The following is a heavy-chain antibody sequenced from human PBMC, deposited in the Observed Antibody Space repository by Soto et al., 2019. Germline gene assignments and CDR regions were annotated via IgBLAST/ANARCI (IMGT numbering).Heavy chain of an antibody. Sequence: QVQLQESGPGLVKPSQTLSLTCSVSGASITSRGSYWTWIRQPPGKGLEWIGHISYSGNTFYNSSLRSRLTLYVDTSKNQFSLKMTSVTAADTAVYFGARQTMWPSGRYYYYHMDVWGQGTTVPVSS. V-gene: IGHV4-30-4*01. CDR2: ISYSGNT. CDR3: ARQTMWPSGRYYYYHMDV. D-gene: IGHD3-10*01. J-gene: IGHJ6*02. CDR1: GASITSRGSY.